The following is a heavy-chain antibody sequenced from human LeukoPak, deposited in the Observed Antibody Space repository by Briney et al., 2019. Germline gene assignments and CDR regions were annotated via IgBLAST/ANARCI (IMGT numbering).Heavy chain of an antibody. Sequence: ASVKVSCKASGYTFTAYYMHWVRQAPGQGLEWMGWINPNSGGTNYAQKFQGRVTMTRDTSISTAYMELSRLRSDDTAVYYCARDLTGGRGGDYWGQGTLVTVSS. CDR1: GYTFTAYY. V-gene: IGHV1-2*02. CDR3: ARDLTGGRGGDY. CDR2: INPNSGGT. D-gene: IGHD3-10*01. J-gene: IGHJ4*02.